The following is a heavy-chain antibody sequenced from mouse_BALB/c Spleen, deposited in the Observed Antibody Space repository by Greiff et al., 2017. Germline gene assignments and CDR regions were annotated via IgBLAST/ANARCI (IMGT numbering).Heavy chain of an antibody. J-gene: IGHJ3*01. CDR2: ISYDGSN. Sequence: EVQLQESGPGLVKPSQSLSLTCSVTGYSITSGYYWNWIRQFPGNKLEWMGYISYDGSNNYNPSLKNRISITRDTSKNQFFLKLNSVTTEDTATYYCASSLGLRPWFAYWGQGTLVTVSA. V-gene: IGHV3-6*02. CDR1: GYSITSGYY. CDR3: ASSLGLRPWFAY. D-gene: IGHD2-4*01.